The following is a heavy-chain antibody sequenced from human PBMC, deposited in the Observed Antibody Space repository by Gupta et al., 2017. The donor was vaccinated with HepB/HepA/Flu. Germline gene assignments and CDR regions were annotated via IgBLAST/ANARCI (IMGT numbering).Heavy chain of an antibody. V-gene: IGHV3-30*18. CDR1: GFTFSSYG. D-gene: IGHD2-21*01. CDR3: AKDRIGEDYYGMDG. CDR2: ISYEGSNK. J-gene: IGHJ6*01. Sequence: QVQLVESGGGVVQPGRSLRLSCAASGFTFSSYGMHWVRQAPGKGLEWVAVISYEGSNKYYADSVEGRLTIRRDNSKNTLYLQMNSLSAEDTAVDDGAKDRIGEDYYGMDGWGQGTTGTV.